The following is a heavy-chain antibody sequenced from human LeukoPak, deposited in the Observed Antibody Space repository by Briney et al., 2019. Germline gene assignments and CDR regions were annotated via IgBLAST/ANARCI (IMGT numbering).Heavy chain of an antibody. J-gene: IGHJ5*02. CDR1: GGSFSGYY. CDR3: ARFLRYCSSTSCYTSWFDP. CDR2: INHSGST. D-gene: IGHD2-2*02. Sequence: SETLSLTCAVYGGSFSGYYWSWIRQPPGKGLEWIGEINHSGSTSYNPSLKSRVTISVDTSKNQFSLKLSSVTAADTAVYYCARFLRYCSSTSCYTSWFDPWGQGTLVTVSS. V-gene: IGHV4-34*01.